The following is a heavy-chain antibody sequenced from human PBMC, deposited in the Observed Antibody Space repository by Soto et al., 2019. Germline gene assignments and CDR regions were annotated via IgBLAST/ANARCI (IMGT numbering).Heavy chain of an antibody. D-gene: IGHD3-22*01. CDR1: GGSIRSYC. V-gene: IGHV4-59*03. CDR2: ICNSGST. J-gene: IGHJ6*03. Sequence: QVQLQESGPGLLKPSETLSLTCTVSGGSIRSYCWTWIRQPPGEGLEWIGCICNSGSTNYNPSLKSQVTISVDTQMNQFSLQLSSVTVADTAVYYCAGGGSIVVATRRLMDVWGKGTTVTVSS. CDR3: AGGGSIVVATRRLMDV.